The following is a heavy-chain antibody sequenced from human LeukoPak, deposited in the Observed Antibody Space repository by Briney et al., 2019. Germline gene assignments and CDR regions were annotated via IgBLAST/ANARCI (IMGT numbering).Heavy chain of an antibody. D-gene: IGHD2-2*01. CDR1: GFTFRSYW. J-gene: IGHJ4*02. CDR3: AKVSRFAVVPAAMLDY. Sequence: GGSLRLSCAASGFTFRSYWMHWVRQAPGKGLVWVSRINSDGSSTNYADSVKGRFTISRDIAKNTLYLQMNSLRAEDTAVYYCAKVSRFAVVPAAMLDYWGQGIQVTVSS. CDR2: INSDGSST. V-gene: IGHV3-74*01.